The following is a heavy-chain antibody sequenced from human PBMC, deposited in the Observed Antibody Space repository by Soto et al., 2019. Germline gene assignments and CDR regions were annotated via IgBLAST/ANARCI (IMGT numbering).Heavy chain of an antibody. J-gene: IGHJ4*02. CDR2: ISYDGSNK. V-gene: IGHV3-30-3*01. Sequence: PGGSLRLSCAASGFTFSSYAMHWVRQAPGKGLEWVAVISYDGSNKYYADSVKGRFTISRDNSKNTLYLQMNSLRAEDTAVYYCERESGQWELPHWGQGTLVTVSS. CDR3: ERESGQWELPH. D-gene: IGHD1-26*01. CDR1: GFTFSSYA.